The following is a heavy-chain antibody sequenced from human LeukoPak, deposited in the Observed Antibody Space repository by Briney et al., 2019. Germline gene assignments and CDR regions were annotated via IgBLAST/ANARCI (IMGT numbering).Heavy chain of an antibody. V-gene: IGHV4-30-4*07. CDR3: ARALPRDWLFSFDY. J-gene: IGHJ4*02. D-gene: IGHD3/OR15-3a*01. Sequence: PSETLSLTCAVSGGSISSGGYSWSWIRQPPGKGLEWIGYIYYSGSTYYNPSLKSRVTISVDTSKNQFSLKLSSVTAADTAVYYCARALPRDWLFSFDYWGQGTLVTVSS. CDR2: IYYSGST. CDR1: GGSISSGGYS.